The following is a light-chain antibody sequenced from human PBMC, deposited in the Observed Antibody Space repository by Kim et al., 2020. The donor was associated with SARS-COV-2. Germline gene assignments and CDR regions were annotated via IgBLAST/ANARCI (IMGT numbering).Light chain of an antibody. CDR3: QSYDSSNHWV. V-gene: IGLV6-57*01. J-gene: IGLJ3*02. Sequence: KKVIISCTRRSGSIASNYVQWYQQRPGSSPPTVIYEDNQRPSGVPDRFSGSIDSSSNSAALTISGLKNEDEADDYCQSYDSSNHWVFGGGTKLTVL. CDR1: SGSIASNY. CDR2: EDN.